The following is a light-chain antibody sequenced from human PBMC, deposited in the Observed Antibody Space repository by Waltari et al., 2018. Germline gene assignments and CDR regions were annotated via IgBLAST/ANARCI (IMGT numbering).Light chain of an antibody. CDR3: QQRSNWPPSWT. J-gene: IGKJ1*01. V-gene: IGKV3-11*01. CDR1: QSVSSY. Sequence: EIVLTQSLATLSLSPGDSATLSCRASQSVSSYLAWYQQEPGQAPRLLSYDASNRATGIPARFSGSGSGTDFTLTISSLGPEDFAVYYCQQRSNWPPSWTFGQGTKVEIK. CDR2: DAS.